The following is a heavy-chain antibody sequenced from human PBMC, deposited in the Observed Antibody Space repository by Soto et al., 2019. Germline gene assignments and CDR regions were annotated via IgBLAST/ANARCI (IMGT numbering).Heavy chain of an antibody. J-gene: IGHJ4*02. CDR2: INHSGST. Sequence: PSETLSLTCAVHGGSFSGYYWSWIRQPPGKGLEWIGEINHSGSTNYNPSLKSRVTISVDTSKNQFSLKLSSVTAADTAVYYCARERRWLQSHFDYWGQGTLVTVSS. CDR1: GGSFSGYY. D-gene: IGHD5-12*01. V-gene: IGHV4-34*01. CDR3: ARERRWLQSHFDY.